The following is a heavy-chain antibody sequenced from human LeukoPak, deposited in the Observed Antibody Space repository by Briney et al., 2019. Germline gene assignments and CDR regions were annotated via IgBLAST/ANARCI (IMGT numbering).Heavy chain of an antibody. Sequence: GASVKVSCKASGYTFTGYYLHWVRQAPGQGLEWMGWINPNSGGTNYAQRFQGRVTMTRDTSISTAYMELSRLRSDDTAVYYCARWDIVVVPAAPDAFDIWGQGTMVTVFS. CDR3: ARWDIVVVPAAPDAFDI. D-gene: IGHD2-2*01. CDR2: INPNSGGT. V-gene: IGHV1-2*02. J-gene: IGHJ3*02. CDR1: GYTFTGYY.